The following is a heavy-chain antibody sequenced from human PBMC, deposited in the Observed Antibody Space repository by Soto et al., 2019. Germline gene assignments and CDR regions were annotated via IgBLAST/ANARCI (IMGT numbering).Heavy chain of an antibody. Sequence: QVQLVQSGAEVKKPGASVKVSCKASGYTFTSYAIHWVRQAPGQRLEWMGWINAGNGNTKYSQKFQGRVTITRDTPASTAYMELSSLRSEDTAVYYCASSYSNYALSDYYYYGMDVWGQGTTVTVSS. CDR3: ASSYSNYALSDYYYYGMDV. J-gene: IGHJ6*02. D-gene: IGHD4-4*01. CDR1: GYTFTSYA. CDR2: INAGNGNT. V-gene: IGHV1-3*01.